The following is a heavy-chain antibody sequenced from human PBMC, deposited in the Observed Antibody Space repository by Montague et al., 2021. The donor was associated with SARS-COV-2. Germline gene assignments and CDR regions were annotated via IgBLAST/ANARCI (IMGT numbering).Heavy chain of an antibody. Sequence: SETLSLTCTVSGGSISSSSYYWGWIRQPPGKGLEWIGSIYYSGSTYYNPSLKSRVTISVDTSKNQFSLKLSSATAADTAVYYCARDYGDYGSGYYCGMDVWGQGTTVTVSS. V-gene: IGHV4-39*07. D-gene: IGHD4-17*01. CDR3: ARDYGDYGSGYYCGMDV. CDR2: IYYSGST. CDR1: GGSISSSSYY. J-gene: IGHJ6*02.